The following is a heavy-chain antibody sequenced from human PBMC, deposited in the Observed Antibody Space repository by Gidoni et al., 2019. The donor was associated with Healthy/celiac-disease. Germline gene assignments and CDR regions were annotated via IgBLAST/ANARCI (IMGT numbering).Heavy chain of an antibody. Sequence: QVQLQQWGAGLLKPSETLSLTCAVYGGSFSGYYWSWIRQPPGKGLEWIGEINHSGSTNYNPSLKRRVTISVDTSKNQFSLKLSSVTAADTAVYYCARGGTVYSSSWYRHLDYWGQGTLVTVSS. CDR1: GGSFSGYY. CDR2: INHSGST. J-gene: IGHJ4*02. V-gene: IGHV4-34*01. CDR3: ARGGTVYSSSWYRHLDY. D-gene: IGHD6-13*01.